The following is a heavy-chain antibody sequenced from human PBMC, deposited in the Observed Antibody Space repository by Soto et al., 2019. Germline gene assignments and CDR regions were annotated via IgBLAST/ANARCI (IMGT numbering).Heavy chain of an antibody. CDR2: INAGNGNT. D-gene: IGHD3-10*01. Sequence: WASVKVSCKASGYTFTSYAMHWVRQAPGQRLAWMGWINAGNGNTKYSQKFQGRVTITRDTSASTAYMELSSLRSEDTAVYYCARYPHGSGSYYNPENYGMDVWGQGTTVTVSS. CDR1: GYTFTSYA. V-gene: IGHV1-3*01. J-gene: IGHJ6*02. CDR3: ARYPHGSGSYYNPENYGMDV.